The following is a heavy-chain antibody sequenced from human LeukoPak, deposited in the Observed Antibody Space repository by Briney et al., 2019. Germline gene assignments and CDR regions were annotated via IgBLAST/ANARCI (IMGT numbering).Heavy chain of an antibody. CDR3: ARGSKYQLLFGELMGFYDYYYYYMDV. V-gene: IGHV1-8*01. CDR2: MNPNSGNT. Sequence: GASVKVSCKASGYTFTSYDINWVRQATGQGLEWMGWMNPNSGNTGYAQKFQGRVTMTRNTSISTAYMELSSLRSEDTAVYYCARGSKYQLLFGELMGFYDYYYYYMDVWGKGTTVTVSS. CDR1: GYTFTSYD. D-gene: IGHD2-2*01. J-gene: IGHJ6*03.